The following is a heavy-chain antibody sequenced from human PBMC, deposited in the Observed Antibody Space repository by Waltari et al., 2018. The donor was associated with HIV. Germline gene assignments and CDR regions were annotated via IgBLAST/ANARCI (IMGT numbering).Heavy chain of an antibody. CDR2: IWYDGSNK. Sequence: QVQLVESGGGVVQPGRSLRLSCAASGFTFSSYGMHWVRQAPGKGLEWVAVIWYDGSNKYYADSVKGRFTISRDNSKNTLYLQMNSLRAEDTAVYYCARGVRRSGSSAYYVDYWGQGTLVTVSS. V-gene: IGHV3-33*01. D-gene: IGHD1-26*01. J-gene: IGHJ4*02. CDR3: ARGVRRSGSSAYYVDY. CDR1: GFTFSSYG.